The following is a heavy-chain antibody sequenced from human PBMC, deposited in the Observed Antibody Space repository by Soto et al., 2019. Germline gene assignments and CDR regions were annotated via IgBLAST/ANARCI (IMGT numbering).Heavy chain of an antibody. CDR1: GFTFSSYA. D-gene: IGHD6-13*01. Sequence: GGSLRLSCAASGFTFSSYAMHWVRQAPGKGLEWVAVISYDGSNKYYADSVKGRFTISRDNSKNTLYLQMNSLRAEDTAVYYCARDRNAAAGMSRFYYYGMDVWGQGTTVTVS. CDR2: ISYDGSNK. V-gene: IGHV3-30-3*01. J-gene: IGHJ6*02. CDR3: ARDRNAAAGMSRFYYYGMDV.